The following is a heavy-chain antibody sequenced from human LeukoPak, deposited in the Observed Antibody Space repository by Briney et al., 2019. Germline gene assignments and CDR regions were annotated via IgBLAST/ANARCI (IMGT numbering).Heavy chain of an antibody. CDR2: INPSGGST. V-gene: IGHV1-46*01. Sequence: ASVKVSCKASGYRFTSYDMHWVRQAPGQGLEWMGIINPSGGSTSYAQRFQGRVAMTRDTSTTTVYMEVNSLTSEDTAVYFCARDGPTAAPFDYWGQGTLVTISS. CDR1: GYRFTSYD. CDR3: ARDGPTAAPFDY. J-gene: IGHJ4*02. D-gene: IGHD2-2*01.